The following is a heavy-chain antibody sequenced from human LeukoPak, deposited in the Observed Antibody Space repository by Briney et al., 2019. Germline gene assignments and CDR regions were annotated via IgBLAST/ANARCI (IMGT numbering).Heavy chain of an antibody. D-gene: IGHD6-19*01. CDR3: ARVGWYNGFDP. V-gene: IGHV3-74*01. CDR1: GFTFSRPG. J-gene: IGHJ5*02. Sequence: GGSLRLSCAASGFTFSRPGMSWVRQAPGKGLVWVSRINSDGSSTSYADSVKGRFAISRDNAKNTLYLQMNSLRAEDTAVHYCARVGWYNGFDPWGQGTLVTVSS. CDR2: INSDGSST.